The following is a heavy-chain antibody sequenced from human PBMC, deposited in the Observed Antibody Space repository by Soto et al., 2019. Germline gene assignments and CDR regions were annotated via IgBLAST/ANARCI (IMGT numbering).Heavy chain of an antibody. D-gene: IGHD1-26*01. CDR3: AKGWELLHYYYGMDV. Sequence: ALRLSCAASGFTFSSYGMHWVRQAPGKGLEWVAVISYDGSNKYYADSVKGRFTISRDNSKNTLYLQMNSLRAEDTAVYYCAKGWELLHYYYGMDVWGQGTTVTVSS. J-gene: IGHJ6*02. CDR1: GFTFSSYG. CDR2: ISYDGSNK. V-gene: IGHV3-30*18.